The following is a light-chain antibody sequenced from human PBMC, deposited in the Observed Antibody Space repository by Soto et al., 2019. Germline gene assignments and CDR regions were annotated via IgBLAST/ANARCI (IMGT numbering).Light chain of an antibody. J-gene: IGLJ2*01. CDR3: AAWDAGVSGPA. Sequence: QSVLTQPPSASWTPGQRVTISCSGSSSNIGSKYVYWYQQLPGTAPKLLMYRNNQRPSGVPERFSGSKSGTSASLAISGLRSEDEADYYCAAWDAGVSGPAFGGGTKVTVL. CDR1: SSNIGSKY. CDR2: RNN. V-gene: IGLV1-47*01.